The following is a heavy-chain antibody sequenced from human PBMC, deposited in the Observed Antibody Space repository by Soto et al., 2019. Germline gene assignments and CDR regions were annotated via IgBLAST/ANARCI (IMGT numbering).Heavy chain of an antibody. CDR1: GFTFSKYG. Sequence: QGQLVESGGGVAQPGRSLRLSCAASGFTFSKYGMHWVRQAPGKGLEWVGVISFDGSNKYYADSVKGRFTISRDNSKNTLYLEMNSLRAEDTAVYYCAKRPRENLIQWLVVEALDLWGQGTMVTVSS. J-gene: IGHJ3*01. CDR3: AKRPRENLIQWLVVEALDL. V-gene: IGHV3-30*18. CDR2: ISFDGSNK. D-gene: IGHD6-19*01.